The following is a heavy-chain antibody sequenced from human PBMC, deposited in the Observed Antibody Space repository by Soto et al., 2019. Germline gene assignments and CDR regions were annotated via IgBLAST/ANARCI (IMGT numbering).Heavy chain of an antibody. J-gene: IGHJ6*02. CDR1: GFSLSTSGVG. V-gene: IGHV2-5*02. D-gene: IGHD3-3*01. CDR3: AHEIGVVIRGHRYYYGMDV. CDR2: IYWDDDK. Sequence: QITLKESGPTLVKPTQTLTLTCTFSGFSLSTSGVGVGWIRQPPGKALEWLALIYWDDDKRYSPSLKSRLTITKDTSKHQVVLTMTNIDRVDTATSYCAHEIGVVIRGHRYYYGMDVWGQGTTVTVSS.